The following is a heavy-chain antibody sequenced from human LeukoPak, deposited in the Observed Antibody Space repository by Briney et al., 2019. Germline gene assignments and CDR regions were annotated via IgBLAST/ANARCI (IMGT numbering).Heavy chain of an antibody. CDR2: IYHSGST. V-gene: IGHV4-4*02. CDR3: ARDFSLRANGYYFDY. CDR1: GGSISSSNW. D-gene: IGHD2/OR15-2a*01. J-gene: IGHJ4*02. Sequence: SGTLSLTCAVSGGSISSSNWWSWVRQPPGKGLEWIGEIYHSGSTNYNPSLKSRVTISVDKSKNQFSLKLSSVTAADTAVYYCARDFSLRANGYYFDYWGQGTLVTVSS.